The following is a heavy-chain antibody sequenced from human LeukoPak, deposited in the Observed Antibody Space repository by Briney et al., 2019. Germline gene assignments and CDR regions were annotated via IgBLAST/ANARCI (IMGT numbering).Heavy chain of an antibody. CDR2: INSDGSST. V-gene: IGHV3-74*01. D-gene: IGHD2-2*01. J-gene: IGHJ3*02. Sequence: GGSLRLSCVASGFMFSSYWMNWVRHAPGKGLVWVSRINSDGSSTSYVDSVKGRFTISRDNAKNTLFLQMNSLRAEDTAVYYCARGPGAFDIWGQGTMVTVSS. CDR3: ARGPGAFDI. CDR1: GFMFSSYW.